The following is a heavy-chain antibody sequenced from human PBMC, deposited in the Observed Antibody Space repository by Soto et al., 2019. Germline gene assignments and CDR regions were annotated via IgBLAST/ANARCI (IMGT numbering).Heavy chain of an antibody. CDR2: ISGSGGST. D-gene: IGHD4-4*01. CDR1: GFTFSSYA. J-gene: IGHJ6*03. CDR3: AKANTVTTFYYYMDV. Sequence: EVQLLESGGGLVQPGGSLRLSCAASGFTFSSYAMSWVRQAPGKGLEWVSAISGSGGSTYYADSVKGRFTISRDNPKNTLYLQMNSLRAEDTAVYYCAKANTVTTFYYYMDVWGKGTTVTVSS. V-gene: IGHV3-23*01.